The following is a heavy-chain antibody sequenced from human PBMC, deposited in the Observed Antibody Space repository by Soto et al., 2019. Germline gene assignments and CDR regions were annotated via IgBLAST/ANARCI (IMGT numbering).Heavy chain of an antibody. Sequence: QVQLVESGGGVVQPGRSLRLSCSASGFIYSSCAMHWVRQVPGKGLEWLAVVSHDGTLNPYADSVKGRFTISRDNSRKMLYLQTNSLRPDDTAVYYCVKDRSDTWSFDYWGQGTLVTVSS. CDR3: VKDRSDTWSFDY. J-gene: IGHJ4*02. CDR1: GFIYSSCA. V-gene: IGHV3-30*18. D-gene: IGHD2-8*02. CDR2: VSHDGTLN.